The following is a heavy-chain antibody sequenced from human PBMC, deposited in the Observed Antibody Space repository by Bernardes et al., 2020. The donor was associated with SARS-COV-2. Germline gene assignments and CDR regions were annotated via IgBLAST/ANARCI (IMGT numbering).Heavy chain of an antibody. D-gene: IGHD2-2*01. V-gene: IGHV4-34*01. CDR2: INHSGST. CDR1: GGSFSGYY. J-gene: IGHJ5*01. Sequence: SETLSLTCAVYGGSFSGYYWSWIRQPPGKGLEWIGEINHSGSTNYNPSLKSRVTISVDTSKNQFSLKLSSVTAADTAVYYCASWRVVPAAMGKDWFDPWGQGTTVTVSS. CDR3: ASWRVVPAAMGKDWFDP.